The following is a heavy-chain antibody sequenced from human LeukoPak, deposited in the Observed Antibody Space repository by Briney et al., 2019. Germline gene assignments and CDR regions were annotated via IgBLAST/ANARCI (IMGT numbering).Heavy chain of an antibody. V-gene: IGHV4-34*12. Sequence: PSETLSLTCAVYGGTFSDYYWSWIRQSPGKGLEWIGEVMDSGRTNYNPSLKSRVTISIDTSENQFSLRLSSMTAADTAVYYCVREHNIVIPTARTYYYYYMDVWGKGTTVTVSS. CDR3: VREHNIVIPTARTYYYYYMDV. CDR2: VMDSGRT. J-gene: IGHJ6*03. D-gene: IGHD5-12*01. CDR1: GGTFSDYY.